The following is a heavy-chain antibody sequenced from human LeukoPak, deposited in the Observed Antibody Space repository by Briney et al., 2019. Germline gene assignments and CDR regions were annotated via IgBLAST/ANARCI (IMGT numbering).Heavy chain of an antibody. J-gene: IGHJ4*02. Sequence: ASVKVSCKASGYTFTSYYMHWVRQAPGQGLEWMGIINPSGGSTSYAQKFQGRVTMTRDTSISTAYMELSRLRSDDTAVYYCARDPSGSYYSNFDYWGQGTLVTVSS. D-gene: IGHD3-10*01. V-gene: IGHV1-46*01. CDR1: GYTFTSYY. CDR2: INPSGGST. CDR3: ARDPSGSYYSNFDY.